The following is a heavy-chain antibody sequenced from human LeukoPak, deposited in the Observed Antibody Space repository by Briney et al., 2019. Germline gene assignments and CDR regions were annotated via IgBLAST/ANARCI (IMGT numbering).Heavy chain of an antibody. V-gene: IGHV3-7*01. Sequence: PGGSLRLSCAASGFTFSNYWMTWVRQAPGKGLEWVANIKQDGREKNYVDSLKGRFTISRDNAQNSLYLQMNSLRAEDTAVFYCASTATCSFWGQGTMVTVSS. CDR1: GFTFSNYW. D-gene: IGHD2-2*01. CDR3: ASTATCSF. J-gene: IGHJ3*01. CDR2: IKQDGREK.